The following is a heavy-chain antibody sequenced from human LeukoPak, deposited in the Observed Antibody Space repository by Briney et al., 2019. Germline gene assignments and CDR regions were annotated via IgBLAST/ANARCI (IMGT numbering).Heavy chain of an antibody. V-gene: IGHV4-59*01. CDR3: ASISPRWDGEAGYYFDY. CDR2: IYYSGST. Sequence: SETLSLTCTVSGGSISSYYWSWIRQPPGKGLEWIGYIYYSGSTNYNPSLKSRVTISVDTSKNQFSLKLSSVTAADTAVYYCASISPRWDGEAGYYFDYRGQGTLVTVSS. D-gene: IGHD1-26*01. J-gene: IGHJ4*02. CDR1: GGSISSYY.